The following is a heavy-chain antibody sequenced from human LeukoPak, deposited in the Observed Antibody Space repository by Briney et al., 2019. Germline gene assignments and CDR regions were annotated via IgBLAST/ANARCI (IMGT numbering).Heavy chain of an antibody. CDR1: GFTLSSYA. D-gene: IGHD3-16*01. Sequence: GGSLRLSCAASGFTLSSYAMSWVRQAPGKGLEWVSAISDSGNTYHADSVKGRFTISRDNAKNSLYLQMNSLRAEDMAVYYCAKDGGQGADYWGQGTLVSVSS. V-gene: IGHV3-23*01. J-gene: IGHJ4*02. CDR3: AKDGGQGADY. CDR2: ISDSGNT.